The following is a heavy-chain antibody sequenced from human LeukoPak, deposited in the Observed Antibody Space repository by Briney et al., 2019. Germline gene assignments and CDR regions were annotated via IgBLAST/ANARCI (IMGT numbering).Heavy chain of an antibody. V-gene: IGHV3-7*01. CDR1: GFTFSSYS. CDR2: IKQDGSEK. Sequence: QPGGSLRLSCAASGFTFSSYSMNWVRQAPGKGLEWVANIKQDGSEKYYVDSVKGRFTISRDNAKNSLYLQMNSLRAEDTAVYYCARGKAGTADYWGQGTLVTVSS. J-gene: IGHJ4*02. D-gene: IGHD6-19*01. CDR3: ARGKAGTADY.